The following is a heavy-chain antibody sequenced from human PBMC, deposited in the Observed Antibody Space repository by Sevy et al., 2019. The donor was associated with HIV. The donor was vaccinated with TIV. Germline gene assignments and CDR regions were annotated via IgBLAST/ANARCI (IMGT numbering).Heavy chain of an antibody. J-gene: IGHJ6*02. V-gene: IGHV3-30*18. CDR3: AKNRPPGGSLFSRHGMDV. CDR2: ISYDGSYR. CDR1: GFTFGTYD. Sequence: GGSLKLSCAASGFTFGTYDMHWVRQAPGKGLEWGAIISYDGSYRYYADSVRGRFSMSRDNSKNTMYLQVSGLLIEDTAVYYCAKNRPPGGSLFSRHGMDVWGRGTTVTVSS. D-gene: IGHD3-16*01.